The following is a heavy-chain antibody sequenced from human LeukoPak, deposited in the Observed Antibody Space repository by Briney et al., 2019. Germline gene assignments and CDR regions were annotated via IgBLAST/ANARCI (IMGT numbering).Heavy chain of an antibody. J-gene: IGHJ4*02. V-gene: IGHV1-8*02. CDR1: GYTFTGYY. CDR2: MNPNSGNT. Sequence: ASVKVSCKASGYTFTGYYMHWVRQATGQGLEWMGWMNPNSGNTGYAQKFQGRVTMTRNTSISTAYMELSSLRSEDTAVYYCARGTRGFLLWGQGTLVTVSS. CDR3: ARGTRGFLL. D-gene: IGHD3-10*01.